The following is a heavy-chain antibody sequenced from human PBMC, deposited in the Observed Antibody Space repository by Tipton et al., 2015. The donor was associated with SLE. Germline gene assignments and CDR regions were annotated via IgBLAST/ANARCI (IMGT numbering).Heavy chain of an antibody. CDR3: GRVTGGWLEEY. D-gene: IGHD2-15*01. J-gene: IGHJ4*02. CDR2: IHHIGGT. Sequence: TLSLTCAVYGGSTSDTNWSWIRQPPGKGLEWIGEIHHIGGTKYSPSLKSRVTISIDTSKNQLSLKLISVTAADTAVYYCGRVTGGWLEEYWGQGTLVTVSS. V-gene: IGHV4-34*01. CDR1: GGSTSDTN.